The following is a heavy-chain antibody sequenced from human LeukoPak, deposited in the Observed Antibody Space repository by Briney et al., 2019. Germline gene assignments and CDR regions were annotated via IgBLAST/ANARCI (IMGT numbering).Heavy chain of an antibody. CDR3: ARYTGTNWGYSFDY. CDR1: GYSISSGYY. D-gene: IGHD7-27*01. J-gene: IGHJ4*02. Sequence: ASETLSLTCAVSGYSISSGYYWSWIRQPPGKGLEWIATIHQSGMTYYNPSLKSRVTISVDTSKNQFSLKLTSVTAAGTAVYYCARYTGTNWGYSFDYWGQGTLVTVSS. CDR2: IHQSGMT. V-gene: IGHV4-38-2*01.